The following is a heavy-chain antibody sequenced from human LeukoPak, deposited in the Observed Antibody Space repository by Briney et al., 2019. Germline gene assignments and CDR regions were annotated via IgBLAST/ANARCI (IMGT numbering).Heavy chain of an antibody. J-gene: IGHJ6*03. V-gene: IGHV4-34*01. D-gene: IGHD5-18*01. CDR2: INHSGST. Sequence: PSETLSLTCAVYGGSFSGYYWSWIRQPPGKGLEWIGEINHSGSTNYNPSLKSRVTISVETSKNQLSLKMSSVTAADTAVYYCARGPGTTALVFYYYMDVWGKGATVTISS. CDR1: GGSFSGYY. CDR3: ARGPGTTALVFYYYMDV.